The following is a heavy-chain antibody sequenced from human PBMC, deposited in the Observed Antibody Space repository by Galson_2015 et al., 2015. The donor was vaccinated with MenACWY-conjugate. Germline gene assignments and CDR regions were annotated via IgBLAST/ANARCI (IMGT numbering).Heavy chain of an antibody. J-gene: IGHJ6*02. Sequence: SVKVSCKASGYTFTSYAMHWVRQAPGQRLEWMGWINAGNGNTKYSQKFQGRVTITRDTSASTAYMELSSLRSEDTAVYYCARAAYCSGGSCYPNYGMDVWGQGTTVTVSS. CDR3: ARAAYCSGGSCYPNYGMDV. CDR2: INAGNGNT. V-gene: IGHV1-3*01. D-gene: IGHD2-15*01. CDR1: GYTFTSYA.